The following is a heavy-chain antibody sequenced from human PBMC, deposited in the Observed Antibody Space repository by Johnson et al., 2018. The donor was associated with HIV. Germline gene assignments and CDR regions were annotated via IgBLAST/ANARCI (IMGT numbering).Heavy chain of an antibody. V-gene: IGHV3-30*02. CDR1: GFTFNDAW. D-gene: IGHD3-22*01. J-gene: IGHJ3*02. CDR3: ARATFYYDLSGYLTRPMAFDM. Sequence: QMLLVESGGGLVKPAGSLRLSCAASGFTFNDAWMTWVRQPPGKGLEWVAFIRYDGSNKYYADSVRGRFTISRDNAKNSLFLQLSNVGPDDTAVYYCARATFYYDLSGYLTRPMAFDMWGQGTMVTVSS. CDR2: IRYDGSNK.